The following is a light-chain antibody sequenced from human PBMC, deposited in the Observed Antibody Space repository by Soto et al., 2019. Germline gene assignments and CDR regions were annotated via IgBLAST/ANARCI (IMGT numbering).Light chain of an antibody. CDR2: EVS. Sequence: QSALTQPASVSGSPGQSITISCTGTSSDVGGYKYVSWYQQHPDKAPKLIIFEVSNRPSGISSRFSGSKSGNTASLTISGLQADDEADYYCSTFAVSPVIFGGGTKLTVL. CDR3: STFAVSPVI. J-gene: IGLJ2*01. V-gene: IGLV2-14*01. CDR1: SSDVGGYKY.